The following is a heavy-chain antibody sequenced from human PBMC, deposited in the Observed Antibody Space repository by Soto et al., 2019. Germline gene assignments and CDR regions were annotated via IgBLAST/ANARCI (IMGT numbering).Heavy chain of an antibody. D-gene: IGHD3-16*02. CDR1: GYTFTSYA. J-gene: IGHJ6*03. V-gene: IGHV1-3*01. CDR2: INAGNGNT. CDR3: ATQGYAFIWGSYRTDQYYYMDV. Sequence: ASVKVSSKASGYTFTSYAMHWVRQAPGQRLEWMGCINAGNGNTKYSQKFQSRVTITRDTSASTAYMKLSSLRSEDTAGNYCATQGYAFIWGSYRTDQYYYMDVWGKGSPVTVYS.